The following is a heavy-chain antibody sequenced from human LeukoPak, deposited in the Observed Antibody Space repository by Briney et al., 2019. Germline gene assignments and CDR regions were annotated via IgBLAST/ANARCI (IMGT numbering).Heavy chain of an antibody. CDR2: ISYDGSNK. J-gene: IGHJ4*02. Sequence: GGSLRLSCAASGLTFSSYGMHWVRQAPGKGLEWVAVISYDGSNKYYADSVKGRFTISRDNSKNTLCLQMNSLRAEDTAVYYCAKDRGTVVPAPYYWGQGTLVTVSS. CDR3: AKDRGTVVPAPYY. CDR1: GLTFSSYG. D-gene: IGHD2-2*01. V-gene: IGHV3-30*18.